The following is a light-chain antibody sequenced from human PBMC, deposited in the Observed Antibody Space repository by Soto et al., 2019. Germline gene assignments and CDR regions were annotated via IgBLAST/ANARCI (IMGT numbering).Light chain of an antibody. CDR2: TNN. CDR1: SSNIGGNS. J-gene: IGLJ2*01. V-gene: IGLV1-47*01. CDR3: AAWDDSLTVV. Sequence: QSVMTQPPSVSAAPGQRVTISCSGSSSNIGGNSVSWYQQLPGTAPKLLIYTNNQRPSGVPDRFSGSKSGTSASLAISGLRSEDEADYYCAAWDDSLTVVFGGGTKLTVL.